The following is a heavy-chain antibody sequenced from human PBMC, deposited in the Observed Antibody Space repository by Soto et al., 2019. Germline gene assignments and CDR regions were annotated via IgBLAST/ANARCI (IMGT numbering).Heavy chain of an antibody. CDR2: IYDDGSA. J-gene: IGHJ4*02. Sequence: PSETLSLTCTVSGGSISSSYWSWIRQPPGKGLEWLAYIYDDGSANYNPSLKSRATISLDMSKNQFSLKLTSVTAADTAVYYCASVTFGGVVLAHWGQGTLVTVSS. V-gene: IGHV4-59*01. CDR3: ASVTFGGVVLAH. CDR1: GGSISSSY. D-gene: IGHD3-16*01.